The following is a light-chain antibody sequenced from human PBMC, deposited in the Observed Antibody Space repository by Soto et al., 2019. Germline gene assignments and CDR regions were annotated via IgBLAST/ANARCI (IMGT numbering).Light chain of an antibody. CDR1: NANIGNNF. V-gene: IGLV1-47*02. CDR2: SND. J-gene: IGLJ1*01. CDR3: VAWDDSPSGLV. Sequence: QSVLTQPPSASGTPGQRVTISCSGRNANIGNNFVCWYQQLPGTAPKLLIYSNDQRPSGVPDRFSGSKSGTSAFLAISGLRSEDEADYYCVAWDDSPSGLVFGTGTKVTVL.